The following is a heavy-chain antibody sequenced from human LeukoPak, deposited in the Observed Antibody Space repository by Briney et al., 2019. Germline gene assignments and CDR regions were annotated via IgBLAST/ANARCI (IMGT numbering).Heavy chain of an antibody. CDR1: GFTFDDYA. D-gene: IGHD3-16*01. CDR2: ISWNSGSI. V-gene: IGHV3-9*03. CDR3: AKDRGWRGDDAFDI. J-gene: IGHJ3*02. Sequence: GRSLRLSCAASGFTFDDYAMHWVRQAPGKGLEGVSGISWNSGSIGYADSVKGRFTISRDNAKNSLYLQMNSLRAEDMALYYCAKDRGWRGDDAFDIWGQGTMVTVSS.